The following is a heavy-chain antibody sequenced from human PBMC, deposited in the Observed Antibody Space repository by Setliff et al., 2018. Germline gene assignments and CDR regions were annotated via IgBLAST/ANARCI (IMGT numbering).Heavy chain of an antibody. CDR1: GFTFSSYC. J-gene: IGHJ6*03. Sequence: GGSLRLSCVASGFTFSSYCMDWFRQAPGKGLEWVSSISYGSTYIYQSDSVRGRFTVSRDNARNSLYLQMNSLRGDDAAVYYCASDPSYASSLYYYLEVWGKGTTVTVSS. D-gene: IGHD6-13*01. CDR2: ISYGSTYI. V-gene: IGHV3-21*01. CDR3: ASDPSYASSLYYYLEV.